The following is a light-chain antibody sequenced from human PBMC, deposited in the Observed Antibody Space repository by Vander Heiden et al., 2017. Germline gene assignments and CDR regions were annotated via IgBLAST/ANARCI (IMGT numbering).Light chain of an antibody. CDR1: KLGDKY. CDR3: QAWDSSTHVV. V-gene: IGLV3-1*01. Sequence: SYELPHPPSVSVSPGQAASITCSGDKLGDKYACWYQQKPGQSPVLVIYQDSKRPSGIPERFSGSNSGNTATLTISGTQAMDEADYYCQAWDSSTHVVFGGGTKLTVL. CDR2: QDS. J-gene: IGLJ2*01.